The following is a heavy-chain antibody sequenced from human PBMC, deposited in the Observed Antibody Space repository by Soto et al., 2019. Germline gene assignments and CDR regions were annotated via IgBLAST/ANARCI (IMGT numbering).Heavy chain of an antibody. J-gene: IGHJ5*02. CDR1: GFTFSMFS. D-gene: IGHD4-17*01. CDR2: ISSNGDST. Sequence: QPGGSLRLSCSAPGFTFSMFSMHWVRQAPGKGLEYVSGISSNGDSTYYADSVKGRFTISRDNSKNTLYLQMSSLRAVDTAVYYCVHPRSTVQIPPTWGQGTLVTVFS. CDR3: VHPRSTVQIPPT. V-gene: IGHV3-64D*06.